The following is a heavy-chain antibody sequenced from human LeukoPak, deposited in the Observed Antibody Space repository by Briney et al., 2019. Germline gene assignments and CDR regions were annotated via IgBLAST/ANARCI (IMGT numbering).Heavy chain of an antibody. Sequence: GGSLRLSCAASGFTFSSYDMHWVRQATGKGLEWVSAIGTAGDTYYPGSVKGRFTISRENAKNSLYLQMNSLRAGDTAVYYCARGWQGIAVAGTSWVWGQGTTVTVSS. J-gene: IGHJ6*02. CDR2: IGTAGDT. CDR3: ARGWQGIAVAGTSWV. D-gene: IGHD6-19*01. CDR1: GFTFSSYD. V-gene: IGHV3-13*01.